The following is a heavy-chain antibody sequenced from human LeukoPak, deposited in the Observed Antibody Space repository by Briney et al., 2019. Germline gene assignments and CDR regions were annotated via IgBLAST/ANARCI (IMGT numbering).Heavy chain of an antibody. V-gene: IGHV1-69*06. J-gene: IGHJ6*03. CDR1: GGTFSSYA. Sequence: GASVKVSCEASGGTFSSYAISWVRQAPGQGLEWMGGIIPIFGTANYAQKFQGRVTITADKSTSTAYMELSSLRSEDTAVYYCARKKGTVEMATTDYYYYYMDVWGKGTTVTVSS. D-gene: IGHD5-24*01. CDR2: IIPIFGTA. CDR3: ARKKGTVEMATTDYYYYYMDV.